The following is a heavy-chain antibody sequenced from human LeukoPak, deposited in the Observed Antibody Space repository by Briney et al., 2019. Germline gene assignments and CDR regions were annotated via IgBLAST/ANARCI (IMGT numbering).Heavy chain of an antibody. V-gene: IGHV3-48*01. J-gene: IGHJ4*02. Sequence: GGSLRLSCAASGFNFVNTWMHWVRQAPGKGLEWVSYISSSSSTIYYADSVKGRFTISRDNAKNSLYLRMNSLRAEDTAVYYCARDSPLDTAMLDYWGQGTLVTVSS. CDR2: ISSSSSTI. CDR1: GFNFVNTW. CDR3: ARDSPLDTAMLDY. D-gene: IGHD5-18*01.